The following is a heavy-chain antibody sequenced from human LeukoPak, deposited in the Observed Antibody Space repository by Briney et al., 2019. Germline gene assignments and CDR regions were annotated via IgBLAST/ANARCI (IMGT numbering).Heavy chain of an antibody. J-gene: IGHJ4*02. CDR3: AKDRQWELLPTGVDY. V-gene: IGHV3-15*01. CDR1: GFTFSNAW. Sequence: GGSLRLSCAASGFTFSNAWMSWVRQAPGKGLEWVGRIKSKTDGGTTDYAAPVKGRFTISRDNAKNSLYLQMNSLRAEDTAVYYCAKDRQWELLPTGVDYWGQGTLVTVSS. CDR2: IKSKTDGGTT. D-gene: IGHD1-26*01.